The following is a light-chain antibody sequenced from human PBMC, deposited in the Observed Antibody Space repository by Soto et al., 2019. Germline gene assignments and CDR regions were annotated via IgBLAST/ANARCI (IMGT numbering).Light chain of an antibody. Sequence: TKVNKTPSAVRACVEDRVPITCRASQGISNYLAWYQQKPGKVPKLLIYAASTLQSGVPSRFSGSGSGTDFTLTISSLQPEDFATYYCQQSYSTPRTFGQGTKVDI. CDR3: QQSYSTPRT. J-gene: IGKJ1*01. V-gene: IGKV1-27*01. CDR2: AAS. CDR1: QGISNY.